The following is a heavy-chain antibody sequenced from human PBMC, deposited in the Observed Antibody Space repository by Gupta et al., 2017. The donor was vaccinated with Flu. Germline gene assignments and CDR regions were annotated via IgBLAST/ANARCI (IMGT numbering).Heavy chain of an antibody. CDR3: ARGMPGYTFGYNYFQY. J-gene: IGHJ4*02. D-gene: IGHD5-24*01. CDR2: INPNGGST. V-gene: IGHV1-46*01. CDR1: FTDYY. Sequence: FTDYYIHWVRQAPGQGLQWMGIINPNGGSTNYAQKFQGRVAMTTDTSTSTVYLELSSLRSDDTAMYYCARGMPGYTFGYNYFQYWGQGALVTVSS.